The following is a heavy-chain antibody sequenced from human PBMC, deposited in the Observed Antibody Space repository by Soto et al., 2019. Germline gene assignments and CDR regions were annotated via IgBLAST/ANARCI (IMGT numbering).Heavy chain of an antibody. Sequence: EVKLLESGGGLVQPGGSLRLSCAASGFTFSNYAMSWVRQAPGKGLEWVSGISGGGGSSYYADSVKGRFTISRDNSKNTLYLHMNSLRAEDKAVYYCAHNCGVYCHSVFFYWGQGTLVIVSS. CDR2: ISGGGGSS. V-gene: IGHV3-23*01. CDR3: AHNCGVYCHSVFFY. D-gene: IGHD2-21*01. CDR1: GFTFSNYA. J-gene: IGHJ4*02.